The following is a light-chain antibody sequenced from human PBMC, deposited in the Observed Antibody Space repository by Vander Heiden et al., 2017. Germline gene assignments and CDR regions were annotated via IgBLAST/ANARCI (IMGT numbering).Light chain of an antibody. Sequence: AIRTPPPPSPFSASTGDRATITGRASQGISSYLAWYQQKPGKAPKLLIYAASTWQSGVPARFSGSGSGTDFTLTISCLQSEDFATYYCQQYDSYPEYTFGQGTKLEIK. J-gene: IGKJ2*01. V-gene: IGKV1-8*01. CDR1: QGISSY. CDR3: QQYDSYPEYT. CDR2: AAS.